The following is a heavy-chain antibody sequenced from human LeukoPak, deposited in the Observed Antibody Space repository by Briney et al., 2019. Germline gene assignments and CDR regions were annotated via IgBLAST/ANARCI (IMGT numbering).Heavy chain of an antibody. CDR3: ARVTLDYYYYYMDV. CDR1: GGAFSGYF. J-gene: IGHJ6*03. CDR2: INHSGST. Sequence: PSETLSLTCAVYGGAFSGYFWSWIRQPPGKGLEWIGEINHSGSTNYNPSLKSRVTISVDTSKNQFSLKVSSVTAADTAMYYCARVTLDYYYYYMDVWGKGTTVTVSS. V-gene: IGHV4-34*01.